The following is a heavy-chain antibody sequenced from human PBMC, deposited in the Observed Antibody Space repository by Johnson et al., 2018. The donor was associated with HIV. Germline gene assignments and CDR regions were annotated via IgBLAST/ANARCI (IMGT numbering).Heavy chain of an antibody. D-gene: IGHD4-17*01. Sequence: EVQLVESGGGLVQPGGSLRLSCAASGFTFSSYAMHWVRQAPGKGLAYVSAISSNGGSTYYANSVKGRFTISRDNSKNTLYLQMGSLRAEDMAVYYCARESTATRGDAFDIWGQGTMVTVSS. CDR1: GFTFSSYA. CDR2: ISSNGGST. V-gene: IGHV3-64*01. CDR3: ARESTATRGDAFDI. J-gene: IGHJ3*02.